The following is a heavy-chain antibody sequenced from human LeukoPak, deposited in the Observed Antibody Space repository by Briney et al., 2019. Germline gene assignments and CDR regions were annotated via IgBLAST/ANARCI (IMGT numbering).Heavy chain of an antibody. Sequence: RASVKVSCKASGGTFSSYAISWVRQAPGQGLEWMGWTNLYSGNTNYAPRLQGRVTLTTDTSTTTAYMELRSLRSDDTALYYCARGESYYYDGSGYYVGGYWGQGTLVTVSS. J-gene: IGHJ4*02. CDR3: ARGESYYYDGSGYYVGGY. CDR2: TNLYSGNT. V-gene: IGHV1-18*01. CDR1: GGTFSSYA. D-gene: IGHD3-22*01.